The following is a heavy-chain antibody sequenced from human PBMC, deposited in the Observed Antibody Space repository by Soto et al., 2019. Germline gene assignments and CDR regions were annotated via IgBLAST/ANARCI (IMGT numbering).Heavy chain of an antibody. Sequence: QVQPVESGGGVVQPGRSLRLSCAASGFTFTTYGMHWVRQAPGKGLEWVAFISYDGGSKYHSDSVRGRFTISRDTSKNTLYLQMNSLRPEDTAVYYCAKDFGRLLAATPDSWGQGTLVTVSS. CDR2: ISYDGGSK. V-gene: IGHV3-30*18. CDR3: AKDFGRLLAATPDS. D-gene: IGHD2-15*01. J-gene: IGHJ4*02. CDR1: GFTFTTYG.